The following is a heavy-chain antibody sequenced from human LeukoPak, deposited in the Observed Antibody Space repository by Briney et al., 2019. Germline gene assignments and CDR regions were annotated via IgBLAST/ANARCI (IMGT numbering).Heavy chain of an antibody. CDR1: GFTFSSYS. D-gene: IGHD3-10*01. CDR2: ISSSSSTI. J-gene: IGHJ4*02. V-gene: IGHV3-48*01. Sequence: AGGSLRLSCAASGFTFSSYSMNWVRQAPGKGLEWVSYISSSSSTIYYADSVKGRFTISRDNAKNSLYLQMNSLRAEDTAVYYCARDPTMVRGVPYAFDYWGQGTLVTVSS. CDR3: ARDPTMVRGVPYAFDY.